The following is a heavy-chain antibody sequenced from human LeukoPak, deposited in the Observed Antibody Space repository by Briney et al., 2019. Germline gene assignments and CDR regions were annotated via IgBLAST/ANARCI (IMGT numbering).Heavy chain of an antibody. CDR2: ISSSGSTI. CDR3: ERVDTAMEPDY. D-gene: IGHD5-18*01. CDR1: GFTFSDYY. J-gene: IGHJ4*02. V-gene: IGHV3-11*04. Sequence: GGSLRLSCAASGFTFSDYYMSWIRQAPGKGLEWVSYISSSGSTIYYADSVKGRFTISRDNAKNSLYLQMNSLRAEDTAVYYCERVDTAMEPDYWGQGTLVTVSS.